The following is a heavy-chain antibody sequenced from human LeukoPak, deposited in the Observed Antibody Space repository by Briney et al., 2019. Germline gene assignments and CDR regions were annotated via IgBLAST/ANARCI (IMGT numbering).Heavy chain of an antibody. J-gene: IGHJ4*02. CDR3: AKDRRYSSGPRGFDY. D-gene: IGHD6-19*01. CDR1: GFTFSSYG. CDR2: IRYDGSNK. V-gene: IGHV3-30*02. Sequence: GGSLRLSCAASGFTFSSYGMHWVRQAPGKGLEWVAFIRYDGSNKYYADSVKGRVTISRDNSKNTLYLQMNTLRAEDTAVYYCAKDRRYSSGPRGFDYWGQGTLVTASS.